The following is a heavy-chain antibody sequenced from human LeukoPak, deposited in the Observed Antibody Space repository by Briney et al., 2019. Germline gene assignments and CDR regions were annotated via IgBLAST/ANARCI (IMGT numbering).Heavy chain of an antibody. Sequence: SETLSLTCTVSGGSISSSSYFWGWIRQPPGKGLECIGNIYYSGGTSYNLSLKSRVTISVDTSKNQFSVKLSSVTAADTAIYYCARYYYGSGKQPYWGQGTLVTVSS. J-gene: IGHJ4*02. D-gene: IGHD3-10*01. CDR3: ARYYYGSGKQPY. CDR2: IYYSGGT. V-gene: IGHV4-39*01. CDR1: GGSISSSSYF.